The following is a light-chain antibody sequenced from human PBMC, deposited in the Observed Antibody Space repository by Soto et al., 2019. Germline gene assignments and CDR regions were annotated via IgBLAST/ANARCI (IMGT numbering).Light chain of an antibody. CDR3: QQSCSTLWR. CDR1: QSINRY. V-gene: IGKV1-39*01. J-gene: IGKJ1*01. Sequence: DIQMTQSPSSLSASVGDRVTITCRASQSINRYLNWYQQKPGKAPKLLIYAASSLQSGVPSRFSGSGSGTDFTLTISSLQPEDFATYYCQQSCSTLWRFGQGTKVEIK. CDR2: AAS.